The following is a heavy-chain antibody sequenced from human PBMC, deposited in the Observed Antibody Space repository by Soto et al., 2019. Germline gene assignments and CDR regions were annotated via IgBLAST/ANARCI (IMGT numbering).Heavy chain of an antibody. CDR3: AREIAAAGTYWFDP. CDR1: GGSISSGGYY. Sequence: PSETLSLTCTVSGGSISSGGYYWSWIRQHPGKGLEWIGYIYYSGSTYYNPSLKSRVTISVDTSKNQFSLKLSSVTAADTAVHYCAREIAAAGTYWFDPWGQGTLVTVSS. CDR2: IYYSGST. J-gene: IGHJ5*02. V-gene: IGHV4-31*03. D-gene: IGHD6-13*01.